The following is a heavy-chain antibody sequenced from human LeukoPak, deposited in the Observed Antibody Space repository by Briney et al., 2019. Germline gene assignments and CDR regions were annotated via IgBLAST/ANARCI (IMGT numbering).Heavy chain of an antibody. CDR2: IYTSGST. Sequence: SETLSLTCTVSGGSISSGSYYWSWIRQPAGKGLEWIGRIYTSGSTNYNPSLKSRVTISVDTSKNQFSLKLSSVTAADTAVYYCARSLRYFDWVDENYFDYWGQGTLVTVSS. CDR1: GGSISSGSYY. J-gene: IGHJ4*02. CDR3: ARSLRYFDWVDENYFDY. V-gene: IGHV4-61*02. D-gene: IGHD3-9*01.